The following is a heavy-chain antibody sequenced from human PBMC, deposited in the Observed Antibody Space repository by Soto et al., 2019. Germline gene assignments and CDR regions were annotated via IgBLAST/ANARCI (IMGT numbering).Heavy chain of an antibody. CDR2: INPRVXRT. CDR1: GYPFTSYY. V-gene: IGHV1-46*01. Sequence: ASVDGSCQASGYPFTSYYMHCLRQAPGQLAQWMGIINPRVXRTSYAQKFQGGVTMTRDTSTSTVYMELSRLRSEDKAVYYCARGPETTVTTRGDDWGQGTLVTVSS. CDR3: ARGPETTVTTRGDD. D-gene: IGHD4-17*01. J-gene: IGHJ4*02.